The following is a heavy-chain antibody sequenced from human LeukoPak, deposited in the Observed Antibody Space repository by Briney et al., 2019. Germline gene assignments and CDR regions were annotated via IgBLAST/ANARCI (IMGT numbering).Heavy chain of an antibody. CDR3: ARGGYYFDNSGAFDS. CDR1: GFTFSSYW. CDR2: INGDGGST. V-gene: IGHV3-74*01. Sequence: GGSLRLSCAASGFTFSSYWMHWVRQGPGKGLVWVSRINGDGGSTNYADSVKGRFTISRDNAENTLYLQMNSLRAEDTAVYYCARGGYYFDNSGAFDSWGQGTLVTVSS. D-gene: IGHD3-22*01. J-gene: IGHJ4*02.